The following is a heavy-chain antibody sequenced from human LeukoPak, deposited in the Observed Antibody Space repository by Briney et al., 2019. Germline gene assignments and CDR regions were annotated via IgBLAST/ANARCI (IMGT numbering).Heavy chain of an antibody. V-gene: IGHV1-2*02. J-gene: IGHJ4*02. CDR3: AIGRSDCTNGVCPKEWDY. Sequence: VASVKVSCKASGYTFTGYYMHWVRQAPGQGLEWMGWINPNSGGTNYAQKFQGRVTMTRDTSISTAYMELSRLRSADTAVYYCAIGRSDCTNGVCPKEWDYWGQGTLVTVSS. CDR2: INPNSGGT. CDR1: GYTFTGYY. D-gene: IGHD2-8*01.